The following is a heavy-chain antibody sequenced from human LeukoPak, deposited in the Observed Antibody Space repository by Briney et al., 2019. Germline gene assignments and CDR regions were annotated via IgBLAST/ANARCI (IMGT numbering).Heavy chain of an antibody. V-gene: IGHV1-24*01. CDR1: GYTLTELS. Sequence: ASVKVSCKVSGYTLTELSMHWVRQAPGKGLEWMGGFDPEDGETIYAQKFQGRVTMTEDTSTDTAYIELSSLRSEDTAAYYCATGDYLTGYPALGYWGQGTLVTVSS. D-gene: IGHD3-9*01. J-gene: IGHJ4*02. CDR3: ATGDYLTGYPALGY. CDR2: FDPEDGET.